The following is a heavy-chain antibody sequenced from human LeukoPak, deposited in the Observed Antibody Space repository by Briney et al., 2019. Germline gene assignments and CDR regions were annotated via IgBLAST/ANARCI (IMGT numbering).Heavy chain of an antibody. CDR1: GGSISSYY. V-gene: IGHV4-4*07. CDR2: IYTSGST. D-gene: IGHD3-22*01. Sequence: SETLSLTCTVSGGSISSYYWSWIRQPAGKGLEWIGRIYTSGSTNYNPSLKSRVTMSVDTSKNQFSLKLSSVTAADTAVYYCARGPDYYDSSGYYYGWFDPWGQGTLVTVST. CDR3: ARGPDYYDSSGYYYGWFDP. J-gene: IGHJ5*02.